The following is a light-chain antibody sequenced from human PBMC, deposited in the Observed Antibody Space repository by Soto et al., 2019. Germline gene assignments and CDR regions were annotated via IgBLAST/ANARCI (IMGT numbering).Light chain of an antibody. J-gene: IGLJ2*01. CDR3: SSYTSSSSVI. Sequence: QSALTQPASVSGSPGQSITISCSGTSSDVGGYNYVSWYQHHPGKAPKLLIFEVNNRPSGISNRFSGSKSGNTASLTISVLQAEDEADYYCSSYTSSSSVIFGGGTQLTVL. CDR1: SSDVGGYNY. V-gene: IGLV2-14*01. CDR2: EVN.